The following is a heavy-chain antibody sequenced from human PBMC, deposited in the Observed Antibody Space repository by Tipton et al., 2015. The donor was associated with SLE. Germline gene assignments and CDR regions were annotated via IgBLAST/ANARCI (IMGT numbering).Heavy chain of an antibody. D-gene: IGHD3-3*01. CDR1: GYSISSGYY. Sequence: GLVKPSETLSLTCAVSGYSISSGYYWGWIRQPPGKGLEWIGSIYHSGSTYYNPSLKSRVTISVDTSKNQFSLKLSSVTAADTAVYYCAREATIFGVVRGWFDPWGQGTLVTVSS. V-gene: IGHV4-38-2*02. CDR3: AREATIFGVVRGWFDP. CDR2: IYHSGST. J-gene: IGHJ5*02.